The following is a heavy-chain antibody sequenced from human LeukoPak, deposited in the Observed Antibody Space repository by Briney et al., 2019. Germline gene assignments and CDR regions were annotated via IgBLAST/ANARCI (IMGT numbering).Heavy chain of an antibody. J-gene: IGHJ6*03. CDR1: GYTFTGYY. CDR2: INPNSGGT. D-gene: IGHD6-19*01. Sequence: GASVKVSFKASGYTFTGYYMHWVRQAPGQGLEWMGWINPNSGGTNYAQKFQGRVTMTSDTSISTAYMELSRLRSNDTAVYYCARGGGIIDRAVAGTIKKRIYYYMDVWGKGTTVTVSS. V-gene: IGHV1-2*02. CDR3: ARGGGIIDRAVAGTIKKRIYYYMDV.